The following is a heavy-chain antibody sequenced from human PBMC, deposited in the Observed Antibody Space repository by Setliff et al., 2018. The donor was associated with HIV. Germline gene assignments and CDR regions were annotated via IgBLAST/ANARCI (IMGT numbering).Heavy chain of an antibody. V-gene: IGHV3-30*04. CDR1: GFSFSSYA. D-gene: IGHD4-17*01. J-gene: IGHJ4*02. CDR2: TSHDGANR. Sequence: LSLSCAASGFSFSSYAMHWVRQTPGQGLEWVAITSHDGANRYHADSVQGRFTIPRDNSKNTLYVQMNSLRDEDTAVYYCARADYGDFVEYWGRGTLVTVSS. CDR3: ARADYGDFVEY.